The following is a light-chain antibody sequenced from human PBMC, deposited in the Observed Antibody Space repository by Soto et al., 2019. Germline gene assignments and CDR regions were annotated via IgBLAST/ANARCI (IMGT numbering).Light chain of an antibody. CDR1: QSISSW. CDR3: QQFSTYSLT. Sequence: DIQLTQSPSTLSASVGVRVTITCRASQSISSWLAWYQQKPGKAPKLLIYKASSLESGVPSRFSGSESGTEFTLTISSLQPNDFATYFCQQFSTYSLTFGGGTTVEIK. V-gene: IGKV1-5*03. J-gene: IGKJ4*01. CDR2: KAS.